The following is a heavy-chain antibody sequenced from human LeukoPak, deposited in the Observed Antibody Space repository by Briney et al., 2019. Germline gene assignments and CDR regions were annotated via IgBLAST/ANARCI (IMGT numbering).Heavy chain of an antibody. CDR1: GFSLNSSGVG. D-gene: IGHD7-27*01. Sequence: ESGPTLVNPTGTLTLTCTSSGFSLNSSGVGVGWIRQPPGKALEWLALISRDDDKRYSPSLKSRLSITKDTAKNQVVLTLANLDPVDTATYYCAHTGSAHGDDWFDPWGQGTLVTVSS. J-gene: IGHJ5*02. CDR3: AHTGSAHGDDWFDP. CDR2: ISRDDDK. V-gene: IGHV2-5*02.